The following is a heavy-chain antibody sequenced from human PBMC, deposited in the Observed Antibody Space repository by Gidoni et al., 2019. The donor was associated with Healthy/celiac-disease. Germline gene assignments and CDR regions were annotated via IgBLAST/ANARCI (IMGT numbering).Heavy chain of an antibody. CDR2: IYYSGST. Sequence: QLQLQESGPGLVKPSETLSLTCTVSGGSLSSSSYYWGWIRQPPGKGLEWIGSIYYSGSTYYNPSLKSRVTISVDTSKNQFSLKRSSVTAADTAVYYCARRGRHKYDYGDYGPANWFDPWGQGTLVTVSS. CDR3: ARRGRHKYDYGDYGPANWFDP. V-gene: IGHV4-39*01. CDR1: GGSLSSSSYY. J-gene: IGHJ5*02. D-gene: IGHD4-17*01.